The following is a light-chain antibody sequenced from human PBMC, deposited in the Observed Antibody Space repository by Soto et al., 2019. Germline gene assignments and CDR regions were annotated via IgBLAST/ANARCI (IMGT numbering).Light chain of an antibody. CDR2: DAS. Sequence: DIQMTQPPSTLSASVGGSVTITCRASQRITNWLAWYQQKSGKAPKLLIYDASSLESGVPSRFSGSGSGTEFTLTINSLQPDDFATYYCQQYHIYSGTVGQGTKVDIK. J-gene: IGKJ1*01. CDR1: QRITNW. V-gene: IGKV1-5*01. CDR3: QQYHIYSGT.